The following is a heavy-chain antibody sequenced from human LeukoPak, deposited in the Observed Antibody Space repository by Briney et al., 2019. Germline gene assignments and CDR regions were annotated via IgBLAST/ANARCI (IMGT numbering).Heavy chain of an antibody. CDR1: GGSISSYY. CDR3: ARSDAYSHFDY. Sequence: SETLSLTCTVSGGSISSYYWSWIRQPPGKGLEWIGYIYYSGTTNYNPSLNSRVTISVATAKNQSSLERSSVTAVDSAVDYCARSDAYSHFDYWGQGTLVTVSS. CDR2: IYYSGTT. J-gene: IGHJ4*02. V-gene: IGHV4-59*01. D-gene: IGHD5-24*01.